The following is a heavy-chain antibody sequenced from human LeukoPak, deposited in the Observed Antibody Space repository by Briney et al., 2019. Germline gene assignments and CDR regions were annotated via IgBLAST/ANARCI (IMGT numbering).Heavy chain of an antibody. V-gene: IGHV4-31*03. CDR3: ARDSTVSATDI. D-gene: IGHD4-17*01. J-gene: IGHJ3*02. CDR2: IHHSGST. Sequence: SETLSLTCTVSGGSISSSSYYWGWIRQPPGKGLEWIGYIHHSGSTYYNPSLKSRVTISVDTSKNQFSLKLSSVTAADTAFHYCARDSTVSATDIWGQGTMVTVSS. CDR1: GGSISSSSYY.